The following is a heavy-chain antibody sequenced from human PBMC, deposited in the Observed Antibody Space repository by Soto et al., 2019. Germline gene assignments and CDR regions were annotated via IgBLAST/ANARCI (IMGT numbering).Heavy chain of an antibody. Sequence: QVQLVQSGAEVKQPGASVKVSCKASGYTFTSYDINWVRQATGQGLERMGWMNPNSGNTGYAQKFQGRVTMTRNTSISTAYMELSSLRSEDTAVYYCARKGGSRRANWFDPWGQGTLVTVSS. J-gene: IGHJ5*02. CDR3: ARKGGSRRANWFDP. CDR1: GYTFTSYD. V-gene: IGHV1-8*01. D-gene: IGHD6-13*01. CDR2: MNPNSGNT.